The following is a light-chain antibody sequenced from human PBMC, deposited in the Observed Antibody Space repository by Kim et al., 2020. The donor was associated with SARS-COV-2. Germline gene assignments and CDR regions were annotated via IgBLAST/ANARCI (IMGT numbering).Light chain of an antibody. CDR1: QSVSRN. V-gene: IGKV3-15*01. Sequence: VSPGERATLSCRASQSVSRNLAWYQQKPGQAPRLLIYGASTRATGSPARFSGSGSGTEFTLTISSLQSEDFAVYYCQQYNNWPPLTFGGGTKLEI. CDR3: QQYNNWPPLT. J-gene: IGKJ4*01. CDR2: GAS.